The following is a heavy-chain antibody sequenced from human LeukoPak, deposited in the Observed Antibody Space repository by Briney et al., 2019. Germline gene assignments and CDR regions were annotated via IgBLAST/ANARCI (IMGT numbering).Heavy chain of an antibody. CDR2: INSDGSST. D-gene: IGHD3-10*01. Sequence: GGSLRLSCAASGFTFSNYWMHWVRQAPGKGLVWVSRINSDGSSTKYADSVKGRFTISRDNAKNTLYLQMNSLRAEDTAVYYCAGRYYYGSGSYNYWGQGTLVTVSS. CDR3: AGRYYYGSGSYNY. CDR1: GFTFSNYW. J-gene: IGHJ4*02. V-gene: IGHV3-74*01.